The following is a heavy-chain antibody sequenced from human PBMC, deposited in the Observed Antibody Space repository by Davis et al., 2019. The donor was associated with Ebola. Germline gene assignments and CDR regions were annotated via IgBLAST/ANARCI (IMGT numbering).Heavy chain of an antibody. V-gene: IGHV3-7*01. CDR2: VKQDGSEK. CDR3: ARDLKYCSSTSCFVYYYYGMDV. J-gene: IGHJ6*02. D-gene: IGHD2-2*01. Sequence: GESLKISCAASGFTFSSYAMSWIRQAPGKGLEWVANVKQDGSEKYYVDSVKGRFTISRDNAKSSLYLQMNSLRVEDTAVYYCARDLKYCSSTSCFVYYYYGMDVWGQGTTVTVSS. CDR1: GFTFSSYA.